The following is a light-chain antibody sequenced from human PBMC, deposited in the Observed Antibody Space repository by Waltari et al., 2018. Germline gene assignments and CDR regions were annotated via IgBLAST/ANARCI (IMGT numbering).Light chain of an antibody. J-gene: IGKJ4*01. V-gene: IGKV1-33*01. CDR2: GAS. CDR1: QDISKN. Sequence: DIQMTQSPSSLFASVGVRVTITCQASQDISKNLHWFQQKPGKAPNLLIYGASSLHTGVPSRFSGSKSGTHFTFTISSLQPEDIATYYCLQYHTFPLTFGGGTKVEIK. CDR3: LQYHTFPLT.